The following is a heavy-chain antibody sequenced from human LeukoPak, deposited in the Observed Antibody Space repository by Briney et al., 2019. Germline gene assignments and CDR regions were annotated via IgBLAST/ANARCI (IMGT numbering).Heavy chain of an antibody. CDR1: GFTFTSSA. Sequence: GASVTVSCKASGFTFTSSAVQWVRQARGQRLKWIGWIVVGNGNTNYAQKFQERVTITRDMSTSTAYMELSSLRSEDTAVYYCAAGLGESSGYYYVFGLSWGQGTLVTVSS. CDR3: AAGLGESSGYYYVFGLS. D-gene: IGHD3-22*01. J-gene: IGHJ5*02. CDR2: IVVGNGNT. V-gene: IGHV1-58*01.